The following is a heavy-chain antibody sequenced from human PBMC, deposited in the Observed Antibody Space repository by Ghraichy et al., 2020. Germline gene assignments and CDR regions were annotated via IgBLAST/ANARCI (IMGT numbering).Heavy chain of an antibody. CDR1: GLTFSSYA. V-gene: IGHV3-23*01. CDR3: AKDLYEMATITVDY. Sequence: GGSLRLSCAASGLTFSSYAMSWVRQAPGKGLEWVSAISGSGGSTYYADSVKGRFTISRDNSKNTLYLQMNSMRAEDTAVYYCAKDLYEMATITVDYWGKGTLVTVSS. J-gene: IGHJ4*02. D-gene: IGHD5-24*01. CDR2: ISGSGGST.